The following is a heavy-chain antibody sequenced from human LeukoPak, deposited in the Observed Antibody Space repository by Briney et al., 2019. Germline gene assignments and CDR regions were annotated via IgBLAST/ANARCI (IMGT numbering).Heavy chain of an antibody. Sequence: PGGSLRLSCAASGFTFSSYAMSWVRQAPGKGLEWVSAISGSGGSTYYADSVKGRFTISRDNSKNTLYLQMNSLRADDTAVYYCARVRHSSSWYFDYWGQGNLVTVSS. CDR1: GFTFSSYA. V-gene: IGHV3-23*01. CDR2: ISGSGGST. D-gene: IGHD6-13*01. J-gene: IGHJ4*02. CDR3: ARVRHSSSWYFDY.